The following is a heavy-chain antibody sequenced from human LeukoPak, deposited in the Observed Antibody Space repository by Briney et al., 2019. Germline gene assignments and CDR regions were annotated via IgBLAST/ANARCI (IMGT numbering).Heavy chain of an antibody. V-gene: IGHV4-4*09. CDR1: GGSISSYY. J-gene: IGHJ5*02. CDR3: ARGVVAYSSSWYTRFDP. CDR2: IYTSGST. D-gene: IGHD6-13*01. Sequence: PSETLSLTCTVSGGSISSYYWSWIRQPPGKGLEWIGYIYTSGSTNYNPSLKSRVTISVDTSKNQFSLKLSPVTAADTAVYYCARGVVAYSSSWYTRFDPWGQGTLVTVSS.